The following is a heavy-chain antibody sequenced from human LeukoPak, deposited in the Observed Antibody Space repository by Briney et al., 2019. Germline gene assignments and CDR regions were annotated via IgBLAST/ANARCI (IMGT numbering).Heavy chain of an antibody. J-gene: IGHJ4*02. CDR2: IKQDGSDK. CDR3: ARVLPVASRDY. Sequence: GGSLRLSCAASGFTFSTYWMIWVRQAPGKGLEWVANIKQDGSDKFYVDSVKGRFTISRDNAKNSMYLQMNSLRAEDTAIYYCARVLPVASRDYWGQGTLVTVSS. D-gene: IGHD2-2*01. CDR1: GFTFSTYW. V-gene: IGHV3-7*01.